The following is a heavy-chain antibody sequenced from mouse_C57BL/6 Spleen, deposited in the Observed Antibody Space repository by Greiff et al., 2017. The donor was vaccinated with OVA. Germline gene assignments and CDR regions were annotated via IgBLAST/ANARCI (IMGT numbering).Heavy chain of an antibody. CDR3: ARDVEGTGFDY. CDR1: GFTFSSYA. V-gene: IGHV5-4*01. D-gene: IGHD4-1*01. CDR2: ISDGGSYT. J-gene: IGHJ2*01. Sequence: EVQLVESGGGLVKPGGSLKLSCAASGFTFSSYAMSWVRQTPEKRLEWVATISDGGSYTYYPDNVKGRFTISRDNAKNNLYLQMSHLKSEDTAMYYCARDVEGTGFDYWGQGTTLTVSS.